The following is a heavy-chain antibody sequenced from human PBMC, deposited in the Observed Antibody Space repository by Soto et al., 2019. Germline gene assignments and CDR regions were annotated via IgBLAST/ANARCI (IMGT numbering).Heavy chain of an antibody. CDR3: ARVPSYSNWFDP. CDR1: GGTFSRYA. D-gene: IGHD2-15*01. J-gene: IGHJ5*02. CDR2: IIPIFGTA. Sequence: GASVKVSCKASGGTFSRYAISWVRQAPGQGLEWMGGIIPIFGTANYAQKFQGRVTITADKSTSTAYMELSSLRSEDTAVYYCARVPSYSNWFDPWGQGTLVTVSS. V-gene: IGHV1-69*06.